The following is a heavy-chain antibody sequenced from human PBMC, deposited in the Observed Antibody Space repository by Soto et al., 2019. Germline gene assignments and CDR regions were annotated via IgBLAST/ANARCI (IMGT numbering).Heavy chain of an antibody. D-gene: IGHD6-6*01. J-gene: IGHJ3*02. CDR2: INPNSGGT. Sequence: GASLKVSCKASGYTFTGYYMHWVRQAPGQGLEWMGWINPNSGGTNYAQKFQGWVTMTRDTSISTAYMELSRLRSDDTAVYYCARGSSIAADAFDIWGQGKVLTVSS. CDR1: GYTFTGYY. CDR3: ARGSSIAADAFDI. V-gene: IGHV1-2*04.